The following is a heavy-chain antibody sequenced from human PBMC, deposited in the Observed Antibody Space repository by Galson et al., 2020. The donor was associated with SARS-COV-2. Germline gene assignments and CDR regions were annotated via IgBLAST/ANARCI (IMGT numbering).Heavy chain of an antibody. V-gene: IGHV1-18*01. D-gene: IGHD3-22*01. CDR3: ARCSDSSSGLTLTTKGDWFDP. CDR1: GYTFRNYG. Sequence: ASVKVSCKASGYTFRNYGVSWVRQVPGQGLEWMGWISPYNGNTKYAQKLQDRVTMTTDTSTSTAYMELRSLRSDDTAVYYCARCSDSSSGLTLTTKGDWFDPWGQGTLVTVSS. J-gene: IGHJ5*02. CDR2: ISPYNGNT.